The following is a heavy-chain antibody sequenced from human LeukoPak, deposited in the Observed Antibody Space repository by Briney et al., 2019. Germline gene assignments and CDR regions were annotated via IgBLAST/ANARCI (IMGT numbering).Heavy chain of an antibody. V-gene: IGHV1-18*01. Sequence: ASVKVSCXASGYTFTSYGTSWVRQAPGQGLEWMGWISANNGNTNAAQKFQGRVTMTTDTSTSTAYMELRSLRSDDTAVYYCARDVDIVVVPAAPGSSSWYNWFDPWGQGTLVTVSS. J-gene: IGHJ5*02. CDR3: ARDVDIVVVPAAPGSSSWYNWFDP. CDR1: GYTFTSYG. D-gene: IGHD2-2*01. CDR2: ISANNGNT.